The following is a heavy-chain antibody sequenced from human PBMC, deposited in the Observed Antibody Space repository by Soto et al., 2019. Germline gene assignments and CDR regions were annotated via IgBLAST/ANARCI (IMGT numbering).Heavy chain of an antibody. CDR2: ISYDGSNK. Sequence: GGSLRLSCAASGFTFSSYAMHWVRQAPGKGLEWVAVISYDGSNKYYADSVKGRFTISRDNSKNTLYLQMNSLRAEDTAVYYCARNDGSSDQWELLDGGPFDYWGQGTLVTVSS. V-gene: IGHV3-30-3*01. D-gene: IGHD1-26*01. J-gene: IGHJ4*02. CDR1: GFTFSSYA. CDR3: ARNDGSSDQWELLDGGPFDY.